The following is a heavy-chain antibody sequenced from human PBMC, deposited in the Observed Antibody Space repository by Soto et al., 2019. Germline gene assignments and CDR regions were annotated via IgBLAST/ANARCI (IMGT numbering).Heavy chain of an antibody. J-gene: IGHJ6*02. D-gene: IGHD3-3*01. CDR3: ARATPAYYDFWSGYFREYGMDV. V-gene: IGHV1-2*04. CDR1: GYTFTGYY. CDR2: INPNSGGT. Sequence: ASVKVSCKASGYTFTGYYMHWVRQAPGQGLEWMGWINPNSGGTNYAQKFQGWVTMTRDTSISTAYRELSRLRSDDTAVYYCARATPAYYDFWSGYFREYGMDVWRQGTTATVSS.